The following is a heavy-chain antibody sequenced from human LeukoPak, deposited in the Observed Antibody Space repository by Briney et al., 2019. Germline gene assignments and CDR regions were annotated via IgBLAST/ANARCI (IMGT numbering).Heavy chain of an antibody. CDR3: ARDSSGYPSYAFDI. Sequence: EASVKVSCKASGGTFSSYAISWVRQAPGQGLEWMGGIIPIFGTANYAQKYQGRATITADESTSTAYMELSSLRSEDTAVYYCARDSSGYPSYAFDIWGQGTMVTVSS. CDR1: GGTFSSYA. J-gene: IGHJ3*02. CDR2: IIPIFGTA. D-gene: IGHD3-22*01. V-gene: IGHV1-69*13.